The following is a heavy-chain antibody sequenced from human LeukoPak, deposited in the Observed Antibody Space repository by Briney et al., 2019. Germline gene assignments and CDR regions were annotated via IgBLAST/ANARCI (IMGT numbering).Heavy chain of an antibody. D-gene: IGHD3-10*01. Sequence: ASVKVSCKASGYTFTGYYIHCVRQAPGQGLEWMGWIDPNNGGTIYAQKFQGRVTMTRDTSISTAYMELSRLRSDDTAVYYCARGGWVRGVITRNGLDYWGQGALVTVSS. CDR3: ARGGWVRGVITRNGLDY. CDR2: IDPNNGGT. V-gene: IGHV1-2*02. J-gene: IGHJ4*02. CDR1: GYTFTGYY.